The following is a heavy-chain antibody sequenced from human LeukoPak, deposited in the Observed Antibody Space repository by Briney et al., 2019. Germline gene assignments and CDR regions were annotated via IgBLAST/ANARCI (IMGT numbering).Heavy chain of an antibody. CDR2: IDPNSGDT. D-gene: IGHD1-26*01. J-gene: IGHJ4*02. CDR1: GYTFTGHY. CDR3: SRFGIDKWDLDD. Sequence: ASVKVSCKASGYTFTGHYIHWVRQAPGQRLEWVGWIDPNSGDTYYAQRFQDRVTMTRDTSISTAYMELSSLNSDDTAVYYCSRFGIDKWDLDDWGQGTLVTVSS. V-gene: IGHV1-2*02.